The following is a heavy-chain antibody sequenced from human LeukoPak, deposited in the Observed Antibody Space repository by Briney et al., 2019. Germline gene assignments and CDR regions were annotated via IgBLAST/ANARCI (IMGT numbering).Heavy chain of an antibody. Sequence: SQTLSLTCTVSGGSISSGGYYWSWIRQHPGKGLEWIGYIYYSGSTYYNPSLKSRVTISVDTSKNQFSLKLSSVIAADTAVYYCARRQELLSAFDIWGQGTMVTVSS. CDR3: ARRQELLSAFDI. V-gene: IGHV4-31*03. CDR1: GGSISSGGYY. J-gene: IGHJ3*02. CDR2: IYYSGST. D-gene: IGHD1-7*01.